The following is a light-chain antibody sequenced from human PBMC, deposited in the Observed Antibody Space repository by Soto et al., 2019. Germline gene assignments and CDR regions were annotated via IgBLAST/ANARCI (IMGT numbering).Light chain of an antibody. CDR3: YSAAGNNVV. CDR2: KGS. Sequence: SYELTQPSSVSVSPGQTARITCSGDVLAKKYTRWFQQKPGQAPVVVIYKGSERPSGIPERFSGSSSGTTVTLTISGAQVEDEADYYCYSAAGNNVVFGGGTKLTVL. V-gene: IGLV3-27*01. CDR1: VLAKKY. J-gene: IGLJ2*01.